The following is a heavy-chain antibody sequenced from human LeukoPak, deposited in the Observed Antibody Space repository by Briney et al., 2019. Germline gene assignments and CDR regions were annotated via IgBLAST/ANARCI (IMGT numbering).Heavy chain of an antibody. J-gene: IGHJ6*02. D-gene: IGHD2-2*01. Sequence: ASVKVSCKASGYTFTNHGITWVRQAPGQGLEWMGWISPHNDNTDYAQNLQGRVTMTADTSTNTVYMELRSLRSDDTAMYFCARVPSGVPAPYYYCMDVWGQGTTVIVSS. CDR1: GYTFTNHG. CDR3: ARVPSGVPAPYYYCMDV. V-gene: IGHV1-18*04. CDR2: ISPHNDNT.